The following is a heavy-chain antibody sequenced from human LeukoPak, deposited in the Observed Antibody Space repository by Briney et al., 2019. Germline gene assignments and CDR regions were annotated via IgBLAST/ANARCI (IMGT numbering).Heavy chain of an antibody. CDR3: ARAPSGDYVAY. J-gene: IGHJ4*02. V-gene: IGHV4-59*01. CDR1: GGSIISYY. Sequence: PSETLSLTCTASGGSIISYYWSWIRQPPRQGLEWIGYIYCSGSTNYNPSLTSRVTISVDASTTKFSLKLSSVAAADTAVYYCARAPSGDYVAYWGQGTLVTVSS. D-gene: IGHD4-17*01. CDR2: IYCSGST.